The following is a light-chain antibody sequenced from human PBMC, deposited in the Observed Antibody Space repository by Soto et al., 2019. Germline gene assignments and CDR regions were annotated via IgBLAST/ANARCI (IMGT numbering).Light chain of an antibody. J-gene: IGLJ2*01. CDR3: SSYTRNSALV. CDR2: EVT. V-gene: IGLV2-14*01. CDR1: SSDVGAYDY. Sequence: QSALTQPASMSGSPGQSITITCTGTSSDVGAYDYVSWYQHHPGKVPRLIIYEVTKRPSGVSHRFSGSKSGNTASLTISGLQADDVADYYCSSYTRNSALVFGGGTKVTVL.